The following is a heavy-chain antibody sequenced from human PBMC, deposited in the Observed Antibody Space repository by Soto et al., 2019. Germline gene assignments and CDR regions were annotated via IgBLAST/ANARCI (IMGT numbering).Heavy chain of an antibody. D-gene: IGHD5-12*01. CDR1: GGSISSGGYY. V-gene: IGHV4-31*03. J-gene: IGHJ5*02. CDR2: IYYSGIT. Sequence: QVQLQESGPGLVKPSQTLSLTCTVSGGSISSGGYYWSCIRQHPGKGLEWIGYIYYSGITYNNPSLKSRVTISVDTSKNQFALKLSSVPAADTAVYYCARVYSGYDYRGWFDPWGQGSLVTVSS. CDR3: ARVYSGYDYRGWFDP.